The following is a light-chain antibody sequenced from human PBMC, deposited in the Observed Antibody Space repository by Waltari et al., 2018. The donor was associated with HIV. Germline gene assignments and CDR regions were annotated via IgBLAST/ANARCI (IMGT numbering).Light chain of an antibody. Sequence: QSALTQPASVSGSPGQSITISCTGTSSDVGNYNYVSWYQQHPGKVPNLMIYDVSKRPSWVSNRLSGSKSGNTASLTISGLQAEDEADYYCCSYAGTNTYVFGSGTKVTVL. V-gene: IGLV2-23*02. J-gene: IGLJ1*01. CDR2: DVS. CDR1: SSDVGNYNY. CDR3: CSYAGTNTYV.